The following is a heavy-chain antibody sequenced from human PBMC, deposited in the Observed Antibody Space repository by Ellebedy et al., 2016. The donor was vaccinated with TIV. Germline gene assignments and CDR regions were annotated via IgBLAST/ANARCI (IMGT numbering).Heavy chain of an antibody. V-gene: IGHV4-59*01. CDR3: ARGYSGYDLRFDY. J-gene: IGHJ4*02. D-gene: IGHD5-12*01. Sequence: MPSETLSLTCSVSYDSISTYYWSWIRQPPGKGLEWVGYIYYTGSTNYNPSLKSRVTMSLDTSKNQLSLKLSSVTAADTAVYHCARGYSGYDLRFDYWGQGTLVTVSS. CDR1: YDSISTYY. CDR2: IYYTGST.